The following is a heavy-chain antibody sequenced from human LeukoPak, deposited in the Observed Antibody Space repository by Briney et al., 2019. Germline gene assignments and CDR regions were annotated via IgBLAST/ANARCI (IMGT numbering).Heavy chain of an antibody. V-gene: IGHV4-59*01. J-gene: IGHJ4*02. CDR2: IYYTGST. CDR3: ARGSRPVYNLLTGKRYFDY. Sequence: SETLSLTCTVSGGSMTSYHWSWIRQPPGKGLEWIGYIYYTGSTNYNPSLKSRVTMSVDTSKNQFSLNLKSVTPEDTAVYYCARGSRPVYNLLTGKRYFDYWGQGTLLTVSS. CDR1: GGSMTSYH. D-gene: IGHD3-9*01.